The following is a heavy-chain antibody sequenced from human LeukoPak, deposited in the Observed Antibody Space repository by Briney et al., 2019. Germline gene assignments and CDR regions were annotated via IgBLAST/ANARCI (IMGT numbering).Heavy chain of an antibody. D-gene: IGHD3-22*01. CDR2: INPNSGGS. V-gene: IGHV1-2*02. Sequence: ASLKVSCKASGYTFTVYYIHWVRQAPGQGLEWMGWINPNSGGSKYAQKFQGRVTMTRDTSISTAYMELSRLRYDDTAVYYCARGFDYYDSSGYNSDAFDIWGQGTMVTVSS. J-gene: IGHJ3*02. CDR3: ARGFDYYDSSGYNSDAFDI. CDR1: GYTFTVYY.